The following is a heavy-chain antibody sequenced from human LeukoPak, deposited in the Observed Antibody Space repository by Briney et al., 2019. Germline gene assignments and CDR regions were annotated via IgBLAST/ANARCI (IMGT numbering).Heavy chain of an antibody. CDR1: GGTFSSYA. D-gene: IGHD5-18*01. V-gene: IGHV1-69*04. CDR2: IIPILGIA. CDR3: ADESRGYSYGRADAFDI. Sequence: ASVTVSCKASGGTFSSYAISWVRQAPGQGLEWMGRIIPILGIANYAQKFQGRVTITADKSTSTAYMELSSLRSEDTAVYYCADESRGYSYGRADAFDIWGQGTMVTVSS. J-gene: IGHJ3*02.